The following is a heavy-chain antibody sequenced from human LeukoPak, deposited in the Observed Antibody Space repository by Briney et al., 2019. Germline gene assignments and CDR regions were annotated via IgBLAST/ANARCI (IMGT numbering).Heavy chain of an antibody. V-gene: IGHV3-23*01. CDR2: ISGSGGTT. D-gene: IGHD3-3*01. CDR3: AKANVFGVLDYFDY. CDR1: GFTFSSYG. J-gene: IGHJ4*02. Sequence: GGSLRLSCAASGFTFSSYGMHWVRQAPGKGLEWVSGISGSGGTTYYADSVKGRFTVSRDNSKNTLSLQMYSLRAEDTAIYYCAKANVFGVLDYFDYWGQGTLVTVSS.